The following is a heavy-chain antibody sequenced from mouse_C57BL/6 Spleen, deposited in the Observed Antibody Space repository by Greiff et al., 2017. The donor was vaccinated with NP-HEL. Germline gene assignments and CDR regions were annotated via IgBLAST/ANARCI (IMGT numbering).Heavy chain of an antibody. CDR2: INPYNGGT. CDR1: GYTFTDYY. D-gene: IGHD2-4*01. Sequence: EVQLQQSGPVLVKPGASVRMSCKASGYTFTDYYMNWVKQSHGKSLEWIGVINPYNGGTSYNQKFKGKATLTVDKSSSTAYMELNSLTSEDSAVYYCARNYDYDVGSLDYWGQGTTLTVSS. J-gene: IGHJ2*01. CDR3: ARNYDYDVGSLDY. V-gene: IGHV1-19*01.